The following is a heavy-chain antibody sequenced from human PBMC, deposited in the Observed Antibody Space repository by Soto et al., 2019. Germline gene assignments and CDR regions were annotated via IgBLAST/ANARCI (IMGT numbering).Heavy chain of an antibody. J-gene: IGHJ4*02. CDR2: IIPIFGTA. V-gene: IGHV1-69*01. CDR1: GGTFSSYA. D-gene: IGHD6-13*01. CDR3: ARVIIAAAGPNYFDY. Sequence: QVQLVQSGAEVKKPGSSVKVSCKASGGTFSSYAISWVRQAPGQGLEWMGGIIPIFGTANYAQKFQGRVTITADESTSTAYMELSSLRYEDTAVYYCARVIIAAAGPNYFDYWGQGTLVTVSS.